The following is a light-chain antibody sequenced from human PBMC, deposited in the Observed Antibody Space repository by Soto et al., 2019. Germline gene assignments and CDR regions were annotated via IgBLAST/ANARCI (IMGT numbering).Light chain of an antibody. J-gene: IGKJ1*01. V-gene: IGKV1-5*03. Sequence: DIQMTQSPSTLSASVGDRVTITCRASQTISTWLAWYQQKPGTAPNLLIYKASSLKSGVPSRFSGSGSGTEFTITISSLQPDDFATYYCQQYNSRFGQATKVEIK. CDR2: KAS. CDR3: QQYNSR. CDR1: QTISTW.